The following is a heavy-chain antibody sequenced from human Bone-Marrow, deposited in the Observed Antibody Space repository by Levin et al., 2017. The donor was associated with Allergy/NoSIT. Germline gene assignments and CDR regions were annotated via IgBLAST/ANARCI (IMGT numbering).Heavy chain of an antibody. Sequence: PGESLKISCAASGFTFTAYWMSWVRQAPGKGLEWVANINQDGSEKNYVDSVKGRFTISRDNVKNSLNLQMNNLRVEDTAVYYCGRPHTGGWGQGTMVTVSS. D-gene: IGHD4-17*01. J-gene: IGHJ3*01. V-gene: IGHV3-7*01. CDR2: INQDGSEK. CDR1: GFTFTAYW. CDR3: GRPHTGG.